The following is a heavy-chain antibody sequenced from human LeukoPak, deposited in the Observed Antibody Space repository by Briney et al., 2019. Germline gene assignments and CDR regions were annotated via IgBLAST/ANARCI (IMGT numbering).Heavy chain of an antibody. Sequence: GRSLRLSCATSGFTFDDYAMHWVRQAPGKGLEWVSGISWNSGSIGYADSVKGRFTISRDNAKNSLYLQMNGLRAEDMALYYCAKDRVSYSSSWAFDYWGQGTLVTVSS. CDR2: ISWNSGSI. CDR1: GFTFDDYA. CDR3: AKDRVSYSSSWAFDY. V-gene: IGHV3-9*03. J-gene: IGHJ4*02. D-gene: IGHD6-13*01.